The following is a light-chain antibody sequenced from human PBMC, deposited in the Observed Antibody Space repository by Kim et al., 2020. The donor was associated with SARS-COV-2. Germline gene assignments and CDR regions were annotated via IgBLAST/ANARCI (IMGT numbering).Light chain of an antibody. Sequence: EVVVKQSPVTLSVSPGGRATLSCRASERVGSNLAWYQQKPGQPPRLLVYDVSTGATGLPARFSGSGSVTDFTLTISSLQSEDIAVYYCQQYNKWPYTFGQGTKLEI. CDR1: ERVGSN. CDR3: QQYNKWPYT. V-gene: IGKV3-15*01. J-gene: IGKJ2*01. CDR2: DVS.